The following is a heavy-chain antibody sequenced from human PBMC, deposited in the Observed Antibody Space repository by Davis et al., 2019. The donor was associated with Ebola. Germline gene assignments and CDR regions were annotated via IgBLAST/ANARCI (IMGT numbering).Heavy chain of an antibody. Sequence: KVSCKASGYDFSNFWIAWVRQTPGKGLEWMGRVDPRDSYANYSPSFQGHVTISTDKSINTAFLQWSSLKASDTAMYYCARQGVVVVAATINWFDPWGQGTLVTVSS. CDR1: GYDFSNFW. J-gene: IGHJ5*02. CDR2: VDPRDSYA. D-gene: IGHD2-15*01. V-gene: IGHV5-10-1*01. CDR3: ARQGVVVVAATINWFDP.